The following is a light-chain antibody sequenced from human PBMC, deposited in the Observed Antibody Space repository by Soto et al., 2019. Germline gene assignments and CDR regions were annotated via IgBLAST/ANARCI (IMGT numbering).Light chain of an antibody. CDR1: QSLTSSY. Sequence: EIVLTQSPGTLSLSPGERATLSCRASQSLTSSYLAWYQQKPGQAPRLLIYDASSRATGIPDRFTGSGSGTDFTLTISRLEPEDFAVYYCQQYDGSPRTFGQGTKVDIK. J-gene: IGKJ1*01. CDR2: DAS. CDR3: QQYDGSPRT. V-gene: IGKV3-20*01.